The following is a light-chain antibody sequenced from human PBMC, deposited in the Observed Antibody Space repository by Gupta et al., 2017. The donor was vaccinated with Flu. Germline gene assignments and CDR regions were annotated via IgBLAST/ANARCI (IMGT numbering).Light chain of an antibody. Sequence: QSALTQPASVSGSPGQSITISCTGTSNDIGRYNYVSWYQHHPGKAPKLIIYEVTDRPSGISDRFSGSKSGNTASLTISGLQADDAAHYYCCSFTSTSTPLVFGGGTKLTVL. CDR1: SNDIGRYNY. V-gene: IGLV2-14*01. CDR2: EVT. CDR3: CSFTSTSTPLV. J-gene: IGLJ2*01.